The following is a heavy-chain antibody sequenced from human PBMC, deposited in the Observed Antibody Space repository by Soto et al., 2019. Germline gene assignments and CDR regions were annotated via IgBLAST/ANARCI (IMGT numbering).Heavy chain of an antibody. CDR3: ASGRDTAMVRFDY. CDR1: GGTFSSYA. Sequence: SVKVSCKASGGTFSSYAISWVRQTPGQGLEWMGGIIPIFGTANYAQKFQGRVTITADKSTSTAYMELSSLRSEDTAVYYCASGRDTAMVRFDYWGQGTLVTVSS. V-gene: IGHV1-69*06. D-gene: IGHD5-18*01. J-gene: IGHJ4*02. CDR2: IIPIFGTA.